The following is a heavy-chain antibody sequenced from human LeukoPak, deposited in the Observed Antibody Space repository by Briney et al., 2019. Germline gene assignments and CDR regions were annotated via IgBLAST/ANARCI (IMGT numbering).Heavy chain of an antibody. Sequence: SVKVSCKASGGTFSSYAISWVRQAPGQGLERMGRIIPILGIANYAQKFQGRVTITADKSTSTAYMELSSLRSEDTAVYYCAREGGYSGYEISGLDYWGQGTPVTVSS. J-gene: IGHJ4*02. CDR3: AREGGYSGYEISGLDY. V-gene: IGHV1-69*04. CDR1: GGTFSSYA. D-gene: IGHD5-12*01. CDR2: IIPILGIA.